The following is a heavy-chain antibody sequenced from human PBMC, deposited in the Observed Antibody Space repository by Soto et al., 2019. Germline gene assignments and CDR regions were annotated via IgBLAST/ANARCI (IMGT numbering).Heavy chain of an antibody. CDR1: GYTFTSYD. V-gene: IGHV1-8*01. CDR3: ARATAYYDFWSGYHDDAFDI. CDR2: MNPNSGNT. D-gene: IGHD3-3*01. J-gene: IGHJ3*02. Sequence: GASVKVSCKASGYTFTSYDINWVRQATGQGLEWKGWMNPNSGNTGYAQKFQGRVTMTRNTSISTAYLELSSLRSEDTAVYYCARATAYYDFWSGYHDDAFDIWGQGTTVTVSS.